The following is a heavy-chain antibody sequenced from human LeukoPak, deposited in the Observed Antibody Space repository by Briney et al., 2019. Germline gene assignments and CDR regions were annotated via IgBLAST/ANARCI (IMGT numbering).Heavy chain of an antibody. Sequence: GGSLRLSCAASGLTVSRKHRSWVRQAPGKGLEWVSVIRSGGNTFYADSVKGRFTISRDNSKNTLFLQMNSLRAEDTAVYYCAGIDFGDSYWGQGTLVTVSS. D-gene: IGHD4-17*01. CDR2: IRSGGNT. V-gene: IGHV3-53*01. CDR1: GLTVSRKH. J-gene: IGHJ4*02. CDR3: AGIDFGDSY.